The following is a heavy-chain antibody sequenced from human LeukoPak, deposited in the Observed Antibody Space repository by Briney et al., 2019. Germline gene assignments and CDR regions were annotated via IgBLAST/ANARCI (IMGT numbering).Heavy chain of an antibody. CDR2: ISDNGGYT. CDR3: AIGEYYFDY. Sequence: QAGGSLRLSCAASRFTFISYAMSWVRQAPGKGLEWVSTISDNGGYTYYADSVKGRFTISRHNSKNTLYLQMKSLRADDMSVYYCAIGEYYFDYWGQGTLVTVSS. CDR1: RFTFISYA. J-gene: IGHJ4*02. V-gene: IGHV3-23*01. D-gene: IGHD3-10*01.